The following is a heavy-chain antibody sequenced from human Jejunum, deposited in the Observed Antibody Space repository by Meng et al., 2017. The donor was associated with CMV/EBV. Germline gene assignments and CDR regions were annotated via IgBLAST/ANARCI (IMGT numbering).Heavy chain of an antibody. V-gene: IGHV7-4-1*02. CDR3: ARPRGFCSDNRCYPDD. Sequence: QVQLVQSGSEVRKPGASVTLSCKTSGSRFNAFAVNWVRQAPGQGLQWMGWMNTNTGSPTYAQEFKGRFVFSLDTSVSTTYLEISSLKAEDTAVYYCARPRGFCSDNRCYPDDWGQGTLVTVSS. J-gene: IGHJ4*02. D-gene: IGHD4/OR15-4a*01. CDR1: GSRFNAFA. CDR2: MNTNTGSP.